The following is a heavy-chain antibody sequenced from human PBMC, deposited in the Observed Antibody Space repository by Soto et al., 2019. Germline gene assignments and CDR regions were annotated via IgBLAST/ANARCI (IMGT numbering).Heavy chain of an antibody. J-gene: IGHJ4*02. D-gene: IGHD6-19*01. CDR2: LYSGGDT. CDR3: ARLAVAGLDY. Sequence: EVQLVESGGGLVQPGGSLRLSCAASGFTVTNNYMTWVRQAPGKGLQWVSVLYSGGDTYYADSVKCRFSISRDNSKNMLILQMNRVRAEDTAVYFCARLAVAGLDYWGQGTLVTVSS. CDR1: GFTVTNNY. V-gene: IGHV3-66*01.